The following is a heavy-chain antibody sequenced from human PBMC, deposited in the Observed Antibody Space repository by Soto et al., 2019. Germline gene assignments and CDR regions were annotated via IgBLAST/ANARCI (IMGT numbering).Heavy chain of an antibody. CDR1: GGTFSSYT. CDR3: AMEYCSSTSCYRDY. CDR2: IIPILGIA. V-gene: IGHV1-69*02. Sequence: QVQLVQSGAEVKKPGSSVKVSCKASGGTFSSYTISWVRQAPGQGLEWMGRIIPILGIANYAQKFEGRVTITAYKSTSTAYMEMSSLRSEYTAVYYCAMEYCSSTSCYRDYWGQGPLVTVSS. J-gene: IGHJ4*02. D-gene: IGHD2-2*02.